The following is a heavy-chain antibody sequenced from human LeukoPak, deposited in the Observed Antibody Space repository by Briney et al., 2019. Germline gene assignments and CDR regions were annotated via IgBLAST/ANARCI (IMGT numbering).Heavy chain of an antibody. CDR3: ARHTYYDFWSGRLTYFDY. J-gene: IGHJ4*02. D-gene: IGHD3-3*01. Sequence: SETLSLTCAVYGGSFSGYYWSWIRQPPGKGLEWIGEINHRGSTNYNPSLKSRVTISVDTSKNQFSLKLSSVTAADTAVYSCARHTYYDFWSGRLTYFDYWGQGTLVTVSS. CDR1: GGSFSGYY. V-gene: IGHV4-34*01. CDR2: INHRGST.